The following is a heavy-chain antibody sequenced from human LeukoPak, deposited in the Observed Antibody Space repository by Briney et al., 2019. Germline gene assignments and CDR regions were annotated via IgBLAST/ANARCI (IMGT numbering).Heavy chain of an antibody. CDR3: ARDLGTTETGDDY. J-gene: IGHJ4*02. V-gene: IGHV3-23*01. CDR2: ISGSGGST. Sequence: KTGGSLRLSCAASGFTFSSYAMSWVRQAPGKGLEWVSAISGSGGSTYYADSVKGRFTISRDNSKNTLYLQMNSLRAEDTAVYYCARDLGTTETGDDYWGQGTLVTVSS. CDR1: GFTFSSYA. D-gene: IGHD4-17*01.